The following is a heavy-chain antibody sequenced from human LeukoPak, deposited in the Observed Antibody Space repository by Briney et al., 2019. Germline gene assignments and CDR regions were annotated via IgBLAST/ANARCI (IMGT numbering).Heavy chain of an antibody. V-gene: IGHV3-7*03. D-gene: IGHD3-16*02. CDR2: IKQDGSEK. CDR1: GFTFSSYW. Sequence: PGGSLRLSCAASGFTFSSYWMSWVRQAPGKGLEWVANIKQDGSEKYYVDSVKGRFTISRDNAKNSLYLQMNSLRAEDTAVYYCAREGAYDYVWGSYRYDFDYWGQGTLVTVSS. CDR3: AREGAYDYVWGSYRYDFDY. J-gene: IGHJ4*02.